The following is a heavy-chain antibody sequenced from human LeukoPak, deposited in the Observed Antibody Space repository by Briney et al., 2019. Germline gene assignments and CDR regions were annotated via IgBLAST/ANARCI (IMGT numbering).Heavy chain of an antibody. J-gene: IGHJ4*02. D-gene: IGHD3-22*01. CDR3: ALSSGYLFDY. CDR1: GFTFSSYS. Sequence: PGGSLRLSCAASGFTFSSYSMNWVRQAPGKGLEWVSSISSSSSYIYYADSVKGRFTISRDNAKNSLYLQKNSLRVEETAVYYCALSSGYLFDYWGQGTLVTVSS. CDR2: ISSSSSYI. V-gene: IGHV3-21*01.